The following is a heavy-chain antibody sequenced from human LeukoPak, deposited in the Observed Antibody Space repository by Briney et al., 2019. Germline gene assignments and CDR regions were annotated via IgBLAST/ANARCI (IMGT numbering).Heavy chain of an antibody. V-gene: IGHV1-2*02. CDR2: INPNSGGT. D-gene: IGHD3-10*01. J-gene: IGHJ6*03. Sequence: GASVKVSCKASGYTFTGYYMHWVRQAPGQGLEWMGWINPNSGGTNYAQKFQGRVTMTRDTSISTAYMELSRLRSDDTAVYYCARSRVSPMVRRAGEQNYYYYMDVWGKGTTVTVSS. CDR3: ARSRVSPMVRRAGEQNYYYYMDV. CDR1: GYTFTGYY.